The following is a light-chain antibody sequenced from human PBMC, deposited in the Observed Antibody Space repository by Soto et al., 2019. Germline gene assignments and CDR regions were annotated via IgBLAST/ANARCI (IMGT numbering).Light chain of an antibody. Sequence: EIVMTQSPATLSLSPGERATLSCRASRNINRKLAWYQQKPGQAPRLLISGASTRATGIPARFSGSGSGTEFTLTISSLQSEDFAVYYCQQYYDYPPLTFGGGTKVEIK. J-gene: IGKJ4*01. V-gene: IGKV3-15*01. CDR2: GAS. CDR3: QQYYDYPPLT. CDR1: RNINRK.